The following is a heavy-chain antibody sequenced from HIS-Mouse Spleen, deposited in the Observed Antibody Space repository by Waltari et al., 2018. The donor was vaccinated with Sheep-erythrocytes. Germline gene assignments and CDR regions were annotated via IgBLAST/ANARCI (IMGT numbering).Heavy chain of an antibody. CDR2: IIPILGIA. CDR3: AQTGATTPHFDY. J-gene: IGHJ4*02. D-gene: IGHD1-26*01. CDR1: GGTFSSYA. Sequence: QVQLVQSGAEVKKPGSSVKVSCKASGGTFSSYAISWVRQAPGQGLEWMGRIIPILGIANYAQKFQGRVTITAEKSTSTACMELSSLRSEDTAVYYCAQTGATTPHFDYWGQGTLVTVSS. V-gene: IGHV1-69*04.